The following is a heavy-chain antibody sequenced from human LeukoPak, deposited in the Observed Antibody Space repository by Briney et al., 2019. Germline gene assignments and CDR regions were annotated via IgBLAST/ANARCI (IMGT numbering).Heavy chain of an antibody. D-gene: IGHD4-17*01. V-gene: IGHV3-9*03. CDR2: ISWNSGSI. J-gene: IGHJ3*02. CDR3: ARRGYGDYVGAFDI. Sequence: GGSLRLSCAASGFTFDDYAMHWVRQAPGKGLEWVSGISWNSGSIGYADSVKGRFTISRDNAKNSLYLQMNSLRAEDMALYYCARRGYGDYVGAFDIWGQGTMVTVSS. CDR1: GFTFDDYA.